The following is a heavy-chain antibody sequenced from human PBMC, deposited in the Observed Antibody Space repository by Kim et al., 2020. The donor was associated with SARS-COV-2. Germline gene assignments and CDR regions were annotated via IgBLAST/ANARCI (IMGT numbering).Heavy chain of an antibody. CDR3: AQANGTNPFDY. V-gene: IGHV3-23*01. CDR2: IGDRGDET. D-gene: IGHD2-8*01. J-gene: IGHJ4*02. Sequence: GGSLRLSCEASGFTFKTFAMKWVRQAPGKGLEWVSTIGDRGDETHSHDSVAVRFPISRDNSGTTLYLPLNIVSSRDTATSYCAQANGTNPFDYCGQGTPV. CDR1: GFTFKTFA.